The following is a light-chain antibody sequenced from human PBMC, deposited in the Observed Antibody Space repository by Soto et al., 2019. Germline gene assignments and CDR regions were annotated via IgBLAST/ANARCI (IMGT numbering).Light chain of an antibody. V-gene: IGKV3-15*01. CDR2: ASS. CDR3: QQYHMWPLT. Sequence: EIAMTQSPATLSVSPGERATLSCRASQSIGSNLAWYPQNPGQAPRLVIYASSIRASDFPARFSGSGSGTEFTLTISSLQSEDFGVYFCQQYHMWPLTSGGGTKVDIK. J-gene: IGKJ4*01. CDR1: QSIGSN.